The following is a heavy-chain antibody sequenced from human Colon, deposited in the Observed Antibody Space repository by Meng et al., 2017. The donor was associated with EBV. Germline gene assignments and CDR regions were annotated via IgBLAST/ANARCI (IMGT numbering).Heavy chain of an antibody. D-gene: IGHD3-10*01. CDR3: ARASYGSGSPLGESWFDP. Sequence: QVPLQESGPGLVKPSQTLSLTCTVSGGSISRGGYYCSWIRQHPGKGLEWIGYIHSSGSTYYNPSLRSRLTISVDTSKNQFSLKLSSVTAADTAVYYCARASYGSGSPLGESWFDPWGQGTLVTVAS. CDR1: GGSISRGGYY. V-gene: IGHV4-31*03. CDR2: IHSSGST. J-gene: IGHJ5*02.